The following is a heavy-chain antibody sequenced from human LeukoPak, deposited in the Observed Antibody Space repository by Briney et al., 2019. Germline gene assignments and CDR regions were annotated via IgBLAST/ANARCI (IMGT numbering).Heavy chain of an antibody. D-gene: IGHD4-23*01. V-gene: IGHV3-33*01. CDR3: ARNLRKYGSNSEYFDY. CDR1: GFTFSSHG. Sequence: PGGSLRLSCAASGFTFSSHGMHWVRQAPGKGLEWVAVIGYDASNKYYADSVKGRFTVSRDNSKNTLYLQMNSLRAEDTAMYYCARNLRKYGSNSEYFDYWGQGTVVTVSS. J-gene: IGHJ4*02. CDR2: IGYDASNK.